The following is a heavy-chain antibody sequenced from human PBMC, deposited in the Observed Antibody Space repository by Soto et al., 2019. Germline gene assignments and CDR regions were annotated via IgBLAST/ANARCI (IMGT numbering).Heavy chain of an antibody. CDR1: GFTFDDYA. V-gene: IGHV3-9*01. D-gene: IGHD6-19*01. J-gene: IGHJ4*02. CDR3: VKDSTVSGVRQGLDF. CDR2: IIWNSAYI. Sequence: GGSLRLSCAVSGFTFDDYAMHWVRQAPGKGLEWVAGIIWNSAYIVYADSVKGRFTISRDNAKNSLHLQMDSLRAEDTALYYCVKDSTVSGVRQGLDFWGRGTLVTVSS.